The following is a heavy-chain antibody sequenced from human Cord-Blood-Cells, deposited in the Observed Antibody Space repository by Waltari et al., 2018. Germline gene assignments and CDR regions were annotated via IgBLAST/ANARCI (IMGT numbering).Heavy chain of an antibody. D-gene: IGHD1-26*01. CDR2: IYWNDDK. J-gene: IGHJ1*01. V-gene: IGHV2-5*01. CDR3: AHRPGVSYYGAEYFQH. CDR1: GLSLSTSGVG. Sequence: QITLTESGPTLVKPTHTLTLTCTFSGLSLSTSGVGVGWIRQPPGKARELLELIYWNDDKRYSPSRQRRLTITKDTSKHQVVLTMTVMEPVDTATYYCAHRPGVSYYGAEYFQHWGQGTLVTVSS.